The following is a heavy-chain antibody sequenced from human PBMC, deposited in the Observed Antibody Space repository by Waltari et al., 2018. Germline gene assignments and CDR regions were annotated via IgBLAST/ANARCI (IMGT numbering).Heavy chain of an antibody. D-gene: IGHD6-19*01. V-gene: IGHV1-46*01. J-gene: IGHJ5*02. CDR2: INPRGGTT. CDR3: AIYSSGWYP. CDR1: GYTFTSYY. Sequence: QVQLVQSGAEVKKPGASVKVSCKASGYTFTSYYMHWVRQAPGQGLGWMGLINPRGGTTTYAQKFQGRVTMTRETSTSIVYMELSSLRSEDTAVYYCAIYSSGWYPWGQGTLVTVSS.